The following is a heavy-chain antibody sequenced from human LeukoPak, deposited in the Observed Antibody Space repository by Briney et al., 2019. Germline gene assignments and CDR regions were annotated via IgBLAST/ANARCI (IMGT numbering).Heavy chain of an antibody. CDR3: ARVTRWAGLDF. Sequence: SQTLSLTCNVSGGSISSGDKYWSWIRQPPGKGLEWIGYIYYSGSTYYNPSLKSRLTILVDTSENQFSLHLTSVTAADTAVYFCARVTRWAGLDFWGQGTLVTVSS. J-gene: IGHJ4*02. V-gene: IGHV4-30-4*01. D-gene: IGHD2-21*02. CDR1: GGSISSGDKY. CDR2: IYYSGST.